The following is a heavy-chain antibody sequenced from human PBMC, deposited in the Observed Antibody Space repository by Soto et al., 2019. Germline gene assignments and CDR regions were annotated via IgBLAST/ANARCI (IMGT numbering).Heavy chain of an antibody. Sequence: GGSLRLSCAASGFTFSGYAMSWVRQAPGKGLEWVSAISGSGGSTYYADSVKGRFTVSRDNSKNTLYLQMNSLRAEDTAVYYCAKDECSSTSCYLFYYYYGMDVWGQGTTVTVSS. D-gene: IGHD2-2*01. CDR1: GFTFSGYA. CDR3: AKDECSSTSCYLFYYYYGMDV. V-gene: IGHV3-23*01. J-gene: IGHJ6*02. CDR2: ISGSGGST.